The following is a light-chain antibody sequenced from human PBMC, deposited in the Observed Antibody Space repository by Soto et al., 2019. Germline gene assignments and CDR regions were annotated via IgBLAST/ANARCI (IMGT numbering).Light chain of an antibody. CDR1: QFISSRN. CDR2: GAS. CDR3: QQYDSSPIT. Sequence: EIVLPQSPATLSLSPGESAPLSCRASQFISSRNLAWYRQRPGQAPRLFIYGASTRATGIPDRFSGSGSGTDFTLTITPLEPEEFAVYFCQQYDSSPITFGQGTRLEIK. J-gene: IGKJ5*01. V-gene: IGKV3-20*01.